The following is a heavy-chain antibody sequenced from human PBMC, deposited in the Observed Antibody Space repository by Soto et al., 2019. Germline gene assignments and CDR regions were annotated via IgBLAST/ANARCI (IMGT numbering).Heavy chain of an antibody. CDR1: GYTFTNYY. J-gene: IGHJ4*02. D-gene: IGHD3-10*01. CDR2: INPMSGST. Sequence: QVQLVQSGAEVKKPGASVKVSCRASGYTFTNYYIHWVRQAPGQGLEWMAIINPMSGSTNYAQNVQGRVTLTMDTSTTTVYMDLSSLRFEDTAVYFCARDLLAGDFWGQGTLVTVSS. CDR3: ARDLLAGDF. V-gene: IGHV1-46*01.